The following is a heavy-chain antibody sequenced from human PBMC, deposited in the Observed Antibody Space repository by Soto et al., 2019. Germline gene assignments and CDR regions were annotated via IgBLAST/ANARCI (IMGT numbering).Heavy chain of an antibody. CDR2: TYYRSKWNN. Sequence: SQTLSLTCAISGDSVSRNGAAWNWIRQSPSRGLQWLGRTYYRSKWNNDYAVSVKSRITINPDTSKNQFSLQLNSVTPEDPAVKYCARGHAGTMDVWGQGTPVTV. CDR1: GDSVSRNGAA. D-gene: IGHD1-1*01. CDR3: ARGHAGTMDV. V-gene: IGHV6-1*01. J-gene: IGHJ6*02.